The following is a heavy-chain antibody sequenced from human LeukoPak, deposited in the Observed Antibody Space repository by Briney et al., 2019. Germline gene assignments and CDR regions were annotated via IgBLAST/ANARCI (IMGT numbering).Heavy chain of an antibody. CDR1: GDSLSSGGHY. CDR3: ARVPPWYNWNCLDY. Sequence: SQTLSLTCTVSGDSLSSGGHYWSWIRQLPGKGLEWIGYILHTGSTYYNPSLKSRVIISVDTSKNQFSLKLSSVTAADTAVYYCARVPPWYNWNCLDYWGQGTLVTVSS. CDR2: ILHTGST. J-gene: IGHJ4*02. V-gene: IGHV4-31*03. D-gene: IGHD1-7*01.